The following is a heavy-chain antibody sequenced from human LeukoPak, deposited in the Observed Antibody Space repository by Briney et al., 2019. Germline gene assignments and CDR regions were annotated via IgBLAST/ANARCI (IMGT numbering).Heavy chain of an antibody. J-gene: IGHJ4*02. CDR2: IYHSGNT. V-gene: IGHV4-61*01. CDR1: GDPITSNSNYK. Sequence: SETLSLTCTVSGDPITSNSNYKWSWIRQPPGKGLEWIGYIYHSGNTNYNPSLKSRVTISVDTSKNQFSLKLTSVTAADTAVYYCAREYSSFDYWGQGTQVTLSS. CDR3: AREYSSFDY. D-gene: IGHD3-22*01.